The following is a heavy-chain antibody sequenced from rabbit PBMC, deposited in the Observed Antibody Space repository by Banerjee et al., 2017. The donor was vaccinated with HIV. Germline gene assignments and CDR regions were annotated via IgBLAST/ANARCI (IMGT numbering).Heavy chain of an antibody. V-gene: IGHV1S45*01. D-gene: IGHD4-2*01. CDR2: IYAGSGNT. CDR3: ARGDAGSSWGLAL. CDR1: GFSFSSGYD. J-gene: IGHJ4*01. Sequence: QEQLEESGGDLVKPEGSLTLTCTASGFSFSSGYDMCWVRQAPGKGLEWIGYIYAGSGNTWYANWVNGRFTISKTSSPTVTLQLNSLTAADTAPYFCARGDAGSSWGLALWGPGTLVTVS.